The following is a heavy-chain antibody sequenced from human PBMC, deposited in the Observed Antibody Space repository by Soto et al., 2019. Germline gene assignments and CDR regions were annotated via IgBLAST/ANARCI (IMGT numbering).Heavy chain of an antibody. CDR3: AKEVELWSQEKKYFDR. J-gene: IGHJ4*02. CDR1: GFTFNSYG. V-gene: IGHV3-30*18. D-gene: IGHD5-18*01. CDR2: ISYDGGNR. Sequence: TGGSLRLSCSASGFTFNSYGMHWVRQAPGKGLEWVAVISYDGGNRYYADSVKGRFTISRDNSKNTLYLQMNSLRAEDTAVYYCAKEVELWSQEKKYFDRWGQGTLVTVSS.